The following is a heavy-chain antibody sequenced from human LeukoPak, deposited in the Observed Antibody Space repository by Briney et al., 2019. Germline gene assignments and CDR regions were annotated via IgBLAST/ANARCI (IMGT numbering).Heavy chain of an antibody. CDR3: ARDTFGLGGSYGYDY. CDR2: IIPIFGTA. V-gene: IGHV1-69*06. CDR1: GGTFSSYA. Sequence: EASVKVSCKASGGTFSSYAISWVRQAPGQGLEWMGGIIPIFGTANYAQKFQGRVTITADKSTSTAYMELSSLRSEDTAVYYCARDTFGLGGSYGYDYWGQGTLVTVSS. D-gene: IGHD1-26*01. J-gene: IGHJ4*02.